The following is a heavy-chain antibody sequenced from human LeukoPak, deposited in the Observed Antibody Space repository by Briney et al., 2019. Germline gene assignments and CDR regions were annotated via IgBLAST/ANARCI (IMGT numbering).Heavy chain of an antibody. CDR2: IYRSGST. CDR1: GFSVSSVYY. V-gene: IGHV4-38-2*02. CDR3: ARAGDYSNSGWYFDP. J-gene: IGHJ2*01. Sequence: PSETLSLTCTVPGFSVSSVYYWAWIRQPPGQGLEWLGSIYRSGSTYYNPSLKSRVTISVDTSKIQFSLKLTSVTAADTAVYYCARAGDYSNSGWYFDPWGRGTLVTVSS. D-gene: IGHD4-11*01.